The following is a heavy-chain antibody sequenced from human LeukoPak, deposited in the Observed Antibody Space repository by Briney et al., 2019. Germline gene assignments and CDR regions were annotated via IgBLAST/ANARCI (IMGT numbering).Heavy chain of an antibody. CDR1: GGSISSGDYY. CDR2: IYYSGST. Sequence: SETLSLTCTVSGGSISSGDYYWSWIRQPPGKGLEWIGYIYYSGSTYYNPSLKSRVTISVDTSKNQFSLKLSSVTAADTAVYYCARGYYDSSGSRYFQHGGQGRLVTVSS. J-gene: IGHJ1*01. D-gene: IGHD3-22*01. CDR3: ARGYYDSSGSRYFQH. V-gene: IGHV4-30-4*01.